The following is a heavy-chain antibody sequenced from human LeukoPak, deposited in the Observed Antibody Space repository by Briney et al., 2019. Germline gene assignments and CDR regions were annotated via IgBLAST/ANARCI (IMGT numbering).Heavy chain of an antibody. J-gene: IGHJ4*02. CDR2: ISGSGGST. V-gene: IGHV3-23*01. CDR1: GFTFSSYA. CDR3: AKDLSSVGGGMATAWEEFDY. D-gene: IGHD5-24*01. Sequence: PGGSLRLSCAASGFTFSSYAMSWVRQAPGKGLEWVSAISGSGGSTYYADSVKGRFTISRDNSKNTLYLQMNSLRAEDTAVYYCAKDLSSVGGGMATAWEEFDYWGQGTLVTVSS.